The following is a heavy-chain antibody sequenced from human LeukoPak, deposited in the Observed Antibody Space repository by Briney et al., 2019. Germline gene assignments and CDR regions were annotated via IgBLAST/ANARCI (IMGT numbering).Heavy chain of an antibody. J-gene: IGHJ5*02. CDR1: GGSISSSSYY. D-gene: IGHD3-10*01. CDR3: ARQGGWVGSGSYPNWFDP. V-gene: IGHV4-39*01. CDR2: IYYSGST. Sequence: PSETLSLTCTVSGGSISSSSYYWGWIRQPPGKGLEWIGSIYYSGSTYYNPSLKSRVTISVDTSKNQFSLKLSSVTAADTAVYYCARQGGWVGSGSYPNWFDPWGQGTLVTVSS.